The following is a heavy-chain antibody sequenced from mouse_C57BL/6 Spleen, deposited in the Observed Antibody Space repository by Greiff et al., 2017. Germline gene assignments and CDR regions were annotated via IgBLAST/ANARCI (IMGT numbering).Heavy chain of an antibody. Sequence: VQLQESGPGLVAPSQSLSITCTVSGFSLTSYGVHWVRQPPGKGLEWLVVIWSDGSTTYNSALKSRLSISKDNSKSQVFLKMNSLQTDDTAMYYCAANYYGSSSYAMDYWGQGTSVTVSS. CDR2: IWSDGST. J-gene: IGHJ4*01. CDR1: GFSLTSYG. V-gene: IGHV2-6*03. D-gene: IGHD1-1*01. CDR3: AANYYGSSSYAMDY.